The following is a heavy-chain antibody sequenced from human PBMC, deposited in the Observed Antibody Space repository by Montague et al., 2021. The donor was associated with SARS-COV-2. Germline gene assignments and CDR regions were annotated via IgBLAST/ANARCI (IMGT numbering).Heavy chain of an antibody. D-gene: IGHD6-13*01. CDR2: MNYSGST. J-gene: IGHJ4*02. CDR1: GGSITGYF. Sequence: SETLSLTCTIYGGSITGYFWTWIRQPPGKGLEWLGHMNYSGSTKYNPSLESRVTMSIDTSESQFSLHLRSVTAADTGVYYCARVPFSSSWYYLDYWGQGTLVTVSS. V-gene: IGHV4-59*12. CDR3: ARVPFSSSWYYLDY.